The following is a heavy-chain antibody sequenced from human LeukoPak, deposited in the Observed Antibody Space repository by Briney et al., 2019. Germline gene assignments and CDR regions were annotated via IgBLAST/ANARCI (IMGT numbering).Heavy chain of an antibody. J-gene: IGHJ4*02. CDR3: ARDQPDPAGTGPRFDY. V-gene: IGHV3-9*01. CDR1: GFTFDDYG. CDR2: TNLNSESI. Sequence: RRSLRLSCVASGFTFDDYGMDWVRPAPGKGLEWVSRTNLNSESILYADSVKGRFTISRDNAENSLYLQMNSLRTEDTAVYYCARDQPDPAGTGPRFDYWGQGSLVSVSS. D-gene: IGHD1-1*01.